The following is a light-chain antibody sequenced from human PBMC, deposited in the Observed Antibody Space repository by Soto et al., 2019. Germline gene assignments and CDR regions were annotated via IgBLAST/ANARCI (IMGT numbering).Light chain of an antibody. J-gene: IGKJ1*01. CDR1: QYLSSN. V-gene: IGKV3-15*01. Sequence: VLTQSPATLSVSPLQRATLSFVASQYLSSNLAWYQQKPGQAPRLLIYGASTRATGIPARFSGSGSGTEFTLTISSLQSEDFAVYYCQQYNNWPRTFGQATKVDIK. CDR2: GAS. CDR3: QQYNNWPRT.